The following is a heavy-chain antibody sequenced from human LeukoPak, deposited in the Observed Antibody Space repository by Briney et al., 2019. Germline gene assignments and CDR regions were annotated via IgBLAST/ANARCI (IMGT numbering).Heavy chain of an antibody. D-gene: IGHD6-13*01. CDR1: GGSFSGYY. CDR2: INHSGST. J-gene: IGHJ6*03. Sequence: PSETLSLTCAVYGGSFSGYYWSWIRQPPGKGLEWIGEINHSGSTNYNPSLKSRVTISVDTSKNQFSLKLSSVTAADTAVYYCARVVGAAAGRGRDYYYYMDVWGKGTTVTVSS. CDR3: ARVVGAAAGRGRDYYYYMDV. V-gene: IGHV4-34*01.